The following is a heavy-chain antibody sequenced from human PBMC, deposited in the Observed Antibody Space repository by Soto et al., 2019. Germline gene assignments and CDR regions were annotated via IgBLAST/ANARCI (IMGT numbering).Heavy chain of an antibody. D-gene: IGHD2-15*01. J-gene: IGHJ4*02. CDR1: GGSFSGYY. CDR2: INHSGST. Sequence: SETLSLTCAVYGGSFSGYYWSWIRQPPGKGLEWIGKINHSGSTNYNPSLKSRVTLSVDTSKNQFSLKLQSVTAADSAVYYCASVPYYGSGGDGPYFFDYWGQGIPVTVSS. V-gene: IGHV4-34*01. CDR3: ASVPYYGSGGDGPYFFDY.